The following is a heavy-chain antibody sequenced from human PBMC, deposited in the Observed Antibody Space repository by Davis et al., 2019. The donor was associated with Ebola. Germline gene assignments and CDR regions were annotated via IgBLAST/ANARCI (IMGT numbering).Heavy chain of an antibody. CDR1: GFTFSSYA. CDR3: AKGLRRDGYNYYFDY. V-gene: IGHV3-23*01. Sequence: GESLKISCAASGFTFSSYAMSWVRQAPGKRLEWVSTISGGGGTTYYADSVKGRFTISRDNSKNTLYLQMNSLRAEDTAVYYCAKGLRRDGYNYYFDYWGQGTLVTVSS. D-gene: IGHD5-24*01. CDR2: ISGGGGTT. J-gene: IGHJ4*02.